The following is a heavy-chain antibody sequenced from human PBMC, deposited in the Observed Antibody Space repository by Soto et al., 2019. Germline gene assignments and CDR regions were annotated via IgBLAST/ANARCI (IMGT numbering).Heavy chain of an antibody. J-gene: IGHJ4*02. CDR1: GFTFNSYS. V-gene: IGHV3-48*02. Sequence: EVQLVESGGGLVQPGGSLRLSCAASGFTFNSYSMNWVRQAPGKGLEWVSYIGGSSNSIYYADSVKGRFTVSRDNAKNSLYLQMNSLRDEDTAVYYCARDLAVGAYAHVDYWGQGTLVTGSS. D-gene: IGHD1-26*01. CDR2: IGGSSNSI. CDR3: ARDLAVGAYAHVDY.